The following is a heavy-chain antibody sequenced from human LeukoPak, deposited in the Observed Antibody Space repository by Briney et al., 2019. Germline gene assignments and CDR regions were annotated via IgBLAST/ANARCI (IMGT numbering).Heavy chain of an antibody. CDR2: ISSNGGST. V-gene: IGHV3-64*01. CDR3: ARGNLQLWFDY. Sequence: PGGSLRLSCAASGFTFSSYAMHWVRQAPGKGLEYVSAISSNGGSTYYANSVKGRFTISRDNSKNTLYLQMGSLRAEDMAVYYCARGNLQLWFDYSGQGTLVTVSS. D-gene: IGHD5-18*01. CDR1: GFTFSSYA. J-gene: IGHJ4*02.